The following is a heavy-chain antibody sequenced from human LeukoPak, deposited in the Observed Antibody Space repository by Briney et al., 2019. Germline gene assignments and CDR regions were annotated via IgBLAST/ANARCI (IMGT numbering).Heavy chain of an antibody. V-gene: IGHV3-74*01. CDR1: GFTFINDW. D-gene: IGHD1-26*01. CDR3: ARGRGGSYHY. Sequence: GGSLRLSCAASGFTFINDWMHWVRQAPGKGLVWVSRINTDGSTTTYADSVKGRFTNSRDNAKNTLYLQMNSLRVEDTSVYYCARGRGGSYHYWGQGTLVTVSS. J-gene: IGHJ4*02. CDR2: INTDGSTT.